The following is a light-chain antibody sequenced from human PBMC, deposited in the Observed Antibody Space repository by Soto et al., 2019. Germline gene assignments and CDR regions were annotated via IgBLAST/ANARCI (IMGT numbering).Light chain of an antibody. CDR2: NVN. CDR3: YLSTSRATRV. Sequence: QSALIQPPSVSGSPGQSVTISCTGASGDVGGCDYVSWYQQHPGTLPKPMIYNVNAQPSGVPDRFSGSKSDNSASMTISGLQAEDEAVSSWYLSTSRATRVIGTGSKLTVL. J-gene: IGLJ1*01. V-gene: IGLV2-11*01. CDR1: SGDVGGCDY.